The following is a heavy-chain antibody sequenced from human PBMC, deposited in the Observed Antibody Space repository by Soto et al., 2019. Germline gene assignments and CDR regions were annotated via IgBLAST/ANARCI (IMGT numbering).Heavy chain of an antibody. D-gene: IGHD3-3*01. CDR2: ISAYNGNT. Sequence: ASVKVSCKASGYTFTSYGISWVRQAPGQGLEWMGWISAYNGNTNYAQKLQGRVTMTTDTSTSTAYMELRSLRSDDTAVYYCARDRGHYDFWSGYRPIYYYYYGMDVWG. J-gene: IGHJ6*02. CDR3: ARDRGHYDFWSGYRPIYYYYYGMDV. V-gene: IGHV1-18*04. CDR1: GYTFTSYG.